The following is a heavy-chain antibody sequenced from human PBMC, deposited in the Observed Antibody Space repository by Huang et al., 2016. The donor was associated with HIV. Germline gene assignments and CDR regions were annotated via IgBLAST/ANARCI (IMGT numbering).Heavy chain of an antibody. CDR1: GGPSRSYA. CDR2: RMPVFDSP. V-gene: IGHV1-69*13. CDR3: ARGSLEYSVSSSLDY. Sequence: QVQLLQSGAEVKKPGSSVKVSCKASGGPSRSYAIAWVRQAPGQGLEWMASRMPVFDSPNDAQKLQGRVRVTADESTSTVYMELRDLRPDDTAVYFCARGSLEYSVSSSLDYWGQGTHVTVSS. J-gene: IGHJ4*02. D-gene: IGHD4-4*01.